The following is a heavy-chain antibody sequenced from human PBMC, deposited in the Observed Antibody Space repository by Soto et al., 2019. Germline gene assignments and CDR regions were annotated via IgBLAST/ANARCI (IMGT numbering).Heavy chain of an antibody. CDR3: ARVNYGPIDY. Sequence: GGSLRLSCAASGFTFSDHYMDWVRQAPGKGLEWVGRIRNKANSHTTEYAASVKGRFTISRDDSKNSLYLQLNSLKTEDTAVYYCARVNYGPIDYWGQGTLVTVSS. CDR2: IRNKANSHTT. CDR1: GFTFSDHY. V-gene: IGHV3-72*01. D-gene: IGHD3-10*01. J-gene: IGHJ4*02.